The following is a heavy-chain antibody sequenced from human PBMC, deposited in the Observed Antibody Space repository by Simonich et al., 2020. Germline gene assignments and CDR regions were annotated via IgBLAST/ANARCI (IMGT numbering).Heavy chain of an antibody. J-gene: IGHJ4*02. CDR3: ARDQGGRAAAATDY. CDR1: GYTFTSYG. CDR2: SSSHNGNT. Sequence: QVQLVQSGAEVKKPGASVKVSCKASGYTFTSYGISWVRQAPGQGRGWMGWSSSHNGNTNYAQKLQGRVTMTTDTSTSTAYMELRSLRSDDTAVYYCARDQGGRAAAATDYWGQGTLVTVSS. V-gene: IGHV1-18*01. D-gene: IGHD6-13*01.